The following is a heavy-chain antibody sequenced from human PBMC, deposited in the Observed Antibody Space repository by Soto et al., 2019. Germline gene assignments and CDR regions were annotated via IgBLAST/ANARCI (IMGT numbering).Heavy chain of an antibody. Sequence: GGSLRLSCSASGFTFSTYWMSWVRQAPGKGLEWVANIKQDGSEKYYVDSVKGRFTISRDNAKNSLYLQMNSLRAEDTAVYYCARDSLGYCTSTSCYWSEDYWGQVTLVTVSS. V-gene: IGHV3-7*03. CDR2: IKQDGSEK. J-gene: IGHJ4*02. CDR3: ARDSLGYCTSTSCYWSEDY. CDR1: GFTFSTYW. D-gene: IGHD2-2*01.